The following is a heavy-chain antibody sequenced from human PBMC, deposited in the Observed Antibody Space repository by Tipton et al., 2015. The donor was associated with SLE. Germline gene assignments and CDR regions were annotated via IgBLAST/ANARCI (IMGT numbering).Heavy chain of an antibody. D-gene: IGHD2-15*01. CDR3: AKDIETERYCTAGSCYRGLDS. CDR2: ISWNGGST. Sequence: SLRLSCAASGFMFYDYTMHWVRQAPGKGLEWISLISWNGGSTFYADSVKGRFTISRDNSEKSLYLQMNSLRTGDTAFYYCAKDIETERYCTAGSCYRGLDSWGQGTLVTVSS. CDR1: GFMFYDYT. V-gene: IGHV3-43*01. J-gene: IGHJ4*02.